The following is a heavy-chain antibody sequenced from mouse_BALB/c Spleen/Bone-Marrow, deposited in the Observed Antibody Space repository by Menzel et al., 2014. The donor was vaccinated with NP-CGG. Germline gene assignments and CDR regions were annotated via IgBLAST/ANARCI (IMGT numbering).Heavy chain of an antibody. D-gene: IGHD2-1*01. CDR2: INPSNGRT. CDR3: ARCYYGNYLDY. J-gene: IGHJ2*01. V-gene: IGHV1S81*02. Sequence: VQLQQSGAELVKPGASVKLSCKASGYTFTSYWMHWVKQRPGQGLEWIGEINPSNGRTNYNGKFKSKATLTVDKSSSTAYMQLSSLTSKYSAVDYCARCYYGNYLDYWGQGTTLTVSS. CDR1: GYTFTSYW.